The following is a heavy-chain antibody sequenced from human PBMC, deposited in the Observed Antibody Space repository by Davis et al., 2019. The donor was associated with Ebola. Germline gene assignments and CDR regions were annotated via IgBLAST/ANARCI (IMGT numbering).Heavy chain of an antibody. CDR3: ARDGTGGLRLSYFDY. Sequence: GESLKISCKGSGYSFTSYWIGWVRQMPGKGLEWMGIIYPGDSDTRYSPSFQGQVTISADKSISTAYLQWSSLKASDTAMYYCARDGTGGLRLSYFDYWGQGTLVTVSS. J-gene: IGHJ4*02. D-gene: IGHD5-12*01. CDR1: GYSFTSYW. V-gene: IGHV5-51*01. CDR2: IYPGDSDT.